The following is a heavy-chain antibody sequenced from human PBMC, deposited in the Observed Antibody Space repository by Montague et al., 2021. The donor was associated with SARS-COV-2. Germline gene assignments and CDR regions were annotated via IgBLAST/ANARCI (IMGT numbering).Heavy chain of an antibody. CDR2: IHYNGHK. Sequence: SETLSLTCNVSGVSISNYHWSWIRQPPGKGLEFIGYIHYNGHKNYKPSLQSRVTISVDTSKNQFSLKLSSVTAADTAVYYCARHSPFTIFGVVTTPGWFDPGGRGTLVTVSS. CDR3: ARHSPFTIFGVVTTPGWFDP. D-gene: IGHD3-3*01. CDR1: GVSISNYH. J-gene: IGHJ5*02. V-gene: IGHV4-59*08.